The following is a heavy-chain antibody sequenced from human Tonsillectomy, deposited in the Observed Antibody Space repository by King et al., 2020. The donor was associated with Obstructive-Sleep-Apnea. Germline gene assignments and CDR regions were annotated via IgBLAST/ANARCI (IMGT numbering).Heavy chain of an antibody. D-gene: IGHD1-26*01. CDR2: IYTSGST. CDR3: ARFGSSGSQDYFDY. CDR1: GGSISSYY. J-gene: IGHJ4*02. V-gene: IGHV4-4*07. Sequence: QLQESGPGLVKPSETLSLTCTVSGGSISSYYWSWIRQPAGKGLEWIGRIYTSGSTNYNPSLKSRVTMSVDTSKNQFSLKLSSVTAADTAVYYCARFGSSGSQDYFDYWGQGTLVTVSS.